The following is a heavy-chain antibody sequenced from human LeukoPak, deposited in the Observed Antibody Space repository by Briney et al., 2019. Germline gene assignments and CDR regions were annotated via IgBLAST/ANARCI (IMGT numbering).Heavy chain of an antibody. J-gene: IGHJ1*01. CDR3: AKDDAWGRFYH. V-gene: IGHV3-23*01. CDR2: ITGSGDTI. Sequence: GGSLRLSCSASGFTFSSYEMNWIRQAPGKGLEWISYITGSGDTIYYAEPVKGRFIITRDNSKNTLHLQMNSLRAEDTGVYYCAKDDAWGRFYHWGQGTLVTVSS. CDR1: GFTFSSYE. D-gene: IGHD3-16*01.